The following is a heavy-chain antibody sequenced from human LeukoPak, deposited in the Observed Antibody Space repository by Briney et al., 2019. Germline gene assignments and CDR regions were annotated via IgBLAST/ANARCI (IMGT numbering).Heavy chain of an antibody. D-gene: IGHD5-24*01. V-gene: IGHV1-2*02. CDR2: GNPKTGHT. J-gene: IGHJ4*02. CDR1: GYTFTGHE. Sequence: GASVMLSCKASGYTFTGHEMRVVRNPPEQRFEGMGWGNPKTGHTYYAQKGRARVTVTRDTSVIAASMELSWLRSDDTTVYYCTTQPGMATILFEYWGQGTLVPVS. CDR3: TTQPGMATILFEY.